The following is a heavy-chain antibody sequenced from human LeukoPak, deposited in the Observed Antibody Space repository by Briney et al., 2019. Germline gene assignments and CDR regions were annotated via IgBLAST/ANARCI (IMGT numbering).Heavy chain of an antibody. D-gene: IGHD1-26*01. CDR1: GYTFTSYY. J-gene: IGHJ5*02. Sequence: GASVKVSCKASGYTFTSYYMHWVRQAPGQGLEWMGRINPNSGGTNYAQKFQGRVTMTRDTSISTAYMELSRLRSDDTAVYYCARDLGGWELLNWFDPWGQGTLVTVSS. CDR3: ARDLGGWELLNWFDP. CDR2: INPNSGGT. V-gene: IGHV1-2*06.